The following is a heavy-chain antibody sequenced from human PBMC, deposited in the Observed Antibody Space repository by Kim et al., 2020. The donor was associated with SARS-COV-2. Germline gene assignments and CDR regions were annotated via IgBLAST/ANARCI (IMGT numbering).Heavy chain of an antibody. CDR2: IYYSGST. CDR1: GGSISSSSYY. D-gene: IGHD2-15*01. V-gene: IGHV4-39*07. Sequence: SETLSLTCTVSGGSISSSSYYWGWIRQPPGKGLEWIGSIYYSGSTYYNPSLKSRVTISVDTSKNQFSLKLSSVTAADTAVYYCARDGPFSGGNGFGYWGQGTLVTVSS. CDR3: ARDGPFSGGNGFGY. J-gene: IGHJ4*02.